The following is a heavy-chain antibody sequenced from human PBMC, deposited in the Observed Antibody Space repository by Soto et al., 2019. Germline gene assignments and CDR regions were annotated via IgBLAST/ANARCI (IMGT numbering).Heavy chain of an antibody. V-gene: IGHV4-30-2*01. Sequence: SETLSLTCAVSGGSISSGGYSWSWIRQPPGKGLEWIGYIYHSGSTYYNPSLKSRVTMSRDDSRSIAYLQMNSLKTEDTAVYYCSLDTSGYNYYFDYWGQGTLVTVSS. CDR3: SLDTSGYNYYFDY. D-gene: IGHD3-22*01. CDR2: IYHSGST. J-gene: IGHJ4*02. CDR1: GGSISSGGYS.